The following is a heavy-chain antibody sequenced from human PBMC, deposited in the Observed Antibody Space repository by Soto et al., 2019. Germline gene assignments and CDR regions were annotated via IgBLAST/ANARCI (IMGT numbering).Heavy chain of an antibody. CDR2: ISGSGTNT. D-gene: IGHD5-12*01. CDR1: GFTFSSYV. J-gene: IGHJ2*01. V-gene: IGHV3-23*01. CDR3: AKDRSGQVWYFDL. Sequence: EVQLLESGGGLVQPGGSLRLSCAASGFTFSSYVMSWVRQAPGKGLEWVSAISGSGTNTYDADSVKGRFTISRDNSKNKMHLQMSSRRADDTALYYGAKDRSGQVWYFDLWGRGTLVTVSS.